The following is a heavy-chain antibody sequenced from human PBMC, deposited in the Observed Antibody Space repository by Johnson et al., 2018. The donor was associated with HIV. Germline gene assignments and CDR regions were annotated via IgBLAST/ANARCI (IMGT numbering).Heavy chain of an antibody. CDR2: TKQDCSEV. J-gene: IGHJ3*02. CDR1: GFTFSRHW. CDR3: AREDGDSSSWAGAFDI. V-gene: IGHV3-7*05. D-gene: IGHD6-13*01. Sequence: VPLLESGGGVVQPGRSLRLSCAASGFTFSRHWLSSLRQAPGLGLEWVATTKQDCSEVHYVESVKGCFTFSRDNSKNTLYLQMNSLRAEDTAVYYCAREDGDSSSWAGAFDIWGQGTMVTVSS.